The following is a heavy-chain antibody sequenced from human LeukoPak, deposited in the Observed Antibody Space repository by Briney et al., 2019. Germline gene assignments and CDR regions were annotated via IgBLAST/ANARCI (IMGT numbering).Heavy chain of an antibody. CDR3: RGYSYGTIAAFHI. CDR1: GFIISDHY. CDR2: TRNKANSFTT. D-gene: IGHD5-18*01. V-gene: IGHV3-72*01. J-gene: IGHJ3*02. Sequence: PGGSLRLSCAASGFIISDHYMDWVRQAPGKGLEWVGRTRNKANSFTTEYAASVKGRFTISRDDSKNSVYLQMNSLKTEDTAVYYCRGYSYGTIAAFHIWGQGTMVTVSS.